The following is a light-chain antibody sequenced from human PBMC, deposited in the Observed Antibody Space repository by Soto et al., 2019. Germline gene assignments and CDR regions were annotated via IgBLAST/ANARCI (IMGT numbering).Light chain of an antibody. J-gene: IGLJ2*01. CDR1: SNDVGGYDY. CDR2: EVT. V-gene: IGLV2-14*01. CDR3: TSFSSSYNTFVS. Sequence: QSALTQPASVSGSPGQSITISCTGTSNDVGGYDYVSWYQQHPGKAPKLMIFEVTTRPSGVSTRFSGSKSGNTASLTISGLQAEDEADYYCTSFSSSYNTFVSFGGGTKLTVL.